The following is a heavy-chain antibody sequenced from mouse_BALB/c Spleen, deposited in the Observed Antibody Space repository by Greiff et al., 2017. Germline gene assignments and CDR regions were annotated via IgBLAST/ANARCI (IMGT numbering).Heavy chain of an antibody. D-gene: IGHD1-2*01. CDR3: ARGGLRLSWFAY. Sequence: EVKLVESGGGLVKPGGSLKLSCAASGFTFSDYYMYWVRQTPEKRLEWVATISDGGSYTYYPDSVKGRFTISRDNAKNNLYLQMSSLKSEDTAMYYCARGGLRLSWFAYWGQGTLVTVSA. CDR1: GFTFSDYY. CDR2: ISDGGSYT. J-gene: IGHJ3*01. V-gene: IGHV5-4*02.